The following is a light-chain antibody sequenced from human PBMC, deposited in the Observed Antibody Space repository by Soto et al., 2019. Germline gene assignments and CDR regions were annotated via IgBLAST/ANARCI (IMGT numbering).Light chain of an antibody. CDR2: AAS. CDR1: QSINIY. Sequence: IQLTQSPSSLSTSVGDRVTLTCRASQSINIYLNWYQQKPGKAPTLLIYAASRLQSGVPSRFNGGGSRTDFTLTISSLQTEDFATYYCQQSYRSPYTFGQGTKLEI. J-gene: IGKJ2*01. V-gene: IGKV1-39*01. CDR3: QQSYRSPYT.